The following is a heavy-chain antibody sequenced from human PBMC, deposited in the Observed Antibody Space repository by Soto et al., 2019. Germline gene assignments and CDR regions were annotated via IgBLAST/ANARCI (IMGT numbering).Heavy chain of an antibody. Sequence: EVQLVESGGGLVQPGGSLRLSCAASGFTFSSYSMNWVRQAPGKGLEWVSYISSSSSTIYYADSVKGRFTISRDNAKNSVYLQMNSLRAEGTAVYYCARHPERIAQIGGFDPWGQGTLVTVSS. J-gene: IGHJ5*02. V-gene: IGHV3-48*01. D-gene: IGHD6-13*01. CDR3: ARHPERIAQIGGFDP. CDR1: GFTFSSYS. CDR2: ISSSSSTI.